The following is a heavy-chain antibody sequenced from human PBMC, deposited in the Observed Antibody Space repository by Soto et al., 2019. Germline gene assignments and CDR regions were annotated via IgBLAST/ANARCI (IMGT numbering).Heavy chain of an antibody. CDR2: ISGSGGST. D-gene: IGHD2-15*01. CDR3: AKGGGSWLPTDYYYGMDV. Sequence: GGSLRLSCAASGFTFSSYAMSWVRQAPGKGLEWVSAISGSGGSTYYADSVKGRFTISRDNSKNTLYLQMNSLRAEETAVYYCAKGGGSWLPTDYYYGMDVWGQGTTVTVSS. V-gene: IGHV3-23*01. CDR1: GFTFSSYA. J-gene: IGHJ6*02.